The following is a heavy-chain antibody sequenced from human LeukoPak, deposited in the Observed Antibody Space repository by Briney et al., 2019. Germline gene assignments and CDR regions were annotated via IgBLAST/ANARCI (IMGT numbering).Heavy chain of an antibody. CDR2: INPNSGGT. J-gene: IGHJ4*02. CDR1: GYTFTEDY. Sequence: ASVKVSCKPSGYTFTEDYMNWVRQAPGQGLEWMGWINPNSGGTNYAQKFQGRVTMTRDTSINTAYMELSRLTSDDTAVYYCAIVATIFSFDCWGQGTLVTVSS. D-gene: IGHD5-12*01. V-gene: IGHV1-2*02. CDR3: AIVATIFSFDC.